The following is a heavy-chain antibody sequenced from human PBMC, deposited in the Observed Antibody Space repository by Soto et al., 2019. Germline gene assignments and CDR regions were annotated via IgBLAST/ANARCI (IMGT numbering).Heavy chain of an antibody. D-gene: IGHD1-7*01. CDR3: ARGCRRTGTPRPYYYYGMDV. CDR2: ISYDGSNK. Sequence: QVQLVESGGGVVQPGRSLRLSCAASGFTFSSYAMHWVRQAPGKGLEWVAVISYDGSNKYYADSVKGRFTISRDSSKNTLYLQMNSLRAEDTAVYYCARGCRRTGTPRPYYYYGMDVWGQGTTVTVSS. V-gene: IGHV3-30-3*01. J-gene: IGHJ6*02. CDR1: GFTFSSYA.